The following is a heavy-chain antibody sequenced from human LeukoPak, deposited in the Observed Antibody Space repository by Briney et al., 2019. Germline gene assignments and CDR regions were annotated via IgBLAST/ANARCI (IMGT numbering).Heavy chain of an antibody. V-gene: IGHV3-23*01. CDR1: GFTFSSYA. Sequence: GGSLRLSCAASGFTFSSYAMSWVRQAPGKGLEWVSGISGSGGSTYYADSVKGRFTISRENAKNSLYLQMNSLRAGDTAVYYCARVGENAFDIWGQGTMVTVSS. J-gene: IGHJ3*02. D-gene: IGHD3-10*01. CDR3: ARVGENAFDI. CDR2: ISGSGGST.